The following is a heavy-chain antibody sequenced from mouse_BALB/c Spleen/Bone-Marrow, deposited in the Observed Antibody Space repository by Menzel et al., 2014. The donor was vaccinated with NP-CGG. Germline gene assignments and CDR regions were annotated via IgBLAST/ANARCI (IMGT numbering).Heavy chain of an antibody. J-gene: IGHJ1*01. CDR1: GYTFTSCV. D-gene: IGHD2-14*01. V-gene: IGHV1-14*01. Sequence: EVKLVESGPELVKPGASVKMSCKASGYTFTSCVMHWVKQKPGQGLEWIGYIHPYNDDSKYNEKFEGKATLTSDKSSSTAYMELSSLTSEASAVYYCARWGRYDWYFDVWGAGTTVTVSS. CDR2: IHPYNDDS. CDR3: ARWGRYDWYFDV.